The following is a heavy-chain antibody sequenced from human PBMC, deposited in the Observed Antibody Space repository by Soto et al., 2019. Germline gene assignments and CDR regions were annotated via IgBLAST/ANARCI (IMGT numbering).Heavy chain of an antibody. CDR3: ATRRFSSPEFSP. J-gene: IGHJ5*02. Sequence: VKVSCKASGYTFTTYGISWVRQAPGQGLEWMGWISTYNGNTNYGQKVQGRVTMTTDTTTSTAYMELRSLRSDDTAMYYCATRRFSSPEFSPWGQGTLVTVSS. CDR1: GYTFTTYG. V-gene: IGHV1-18*01. CDR2: ISTYNGNT. D-gene: IGHD3-10*01.